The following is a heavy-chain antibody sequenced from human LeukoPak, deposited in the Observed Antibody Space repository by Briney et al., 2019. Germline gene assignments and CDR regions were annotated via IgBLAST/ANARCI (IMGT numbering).Heavy chain of an antibody. CDR2: IYTSGST. CDR1: GGSISSYY. J-gene: IGHJ4*02. V-gene: IGHV4-4*07. Sequence: SETLSLTCTVSGGSISSYYWSWIRQPAGKGLEWIGRIYTSGSTNYNASLKSRVSMSVDTSKNQFYLKLSSVTAADTAVFYCARENSGSYREFDYWGQGTLVTVSS. D-gene: IGHD1-26*01. CDR3: ARENSGSYREFDY.